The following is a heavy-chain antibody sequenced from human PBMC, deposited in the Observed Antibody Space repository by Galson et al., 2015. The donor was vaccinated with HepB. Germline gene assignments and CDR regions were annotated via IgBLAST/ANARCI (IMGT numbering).Heavy chain of an antibody. CDR1: GYTFTSYY. J-gene: IGHJ6*02. CDR2: INPSGGST. CDR3: ARDLLDNAYYYGMDV. V-gene: IGHV1-46*01. D-gene: IGHD1-14*01. Sequence: SVKVSCKASGYTFTSYYMHWVRQAPGQGLEWMGIINPSGGSTSYAQKFQGRVTMTRDTSTSTVYMELSSLRSEDTAVYYCARDLLDNAYYYGMDVWGQGTTVTVSS.